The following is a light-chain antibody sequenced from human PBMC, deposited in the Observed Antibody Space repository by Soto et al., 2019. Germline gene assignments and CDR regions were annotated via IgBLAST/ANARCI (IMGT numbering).Light chain of an antibody. J-gene: IGLJ1*01. V-gene: IGLV2-14*01. CDR1: SSDVGGYNY. CDR2: EVS. CDR3: SSYTSTNTLAV. Sequence: QSVLTQPASVSGSPGQSITISCTGTSSDVGGYNYVSWYQQHAGFAPKLIIYEVSNRPSGVSNRFSGSKSGDTASLTISGLQAEDEADYDCSSYTSTNTLAVFGTGTQLTVL.